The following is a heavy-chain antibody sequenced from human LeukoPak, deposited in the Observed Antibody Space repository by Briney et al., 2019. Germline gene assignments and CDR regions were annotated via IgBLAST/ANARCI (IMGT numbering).Heavy chain of an antibody. Sequence: GGSLRLSRAASGFTFSDYYMSWIRQAPGKGLEWVSYISSSGSTIYYADSVKGRFTISRDNAKNSLYLQMNSLRAEDTAVYYCARDRMVTGWVFDYWGQGTLVTVSS. D-gene: IGHD5-18*01. V-gene: IGHV3-11*01. CDR3: ARDRMVTGWVFDY. CDR2: ISSSGSTI. J-gene: IGHJ4*02. CDR1: GFTFSDYY.